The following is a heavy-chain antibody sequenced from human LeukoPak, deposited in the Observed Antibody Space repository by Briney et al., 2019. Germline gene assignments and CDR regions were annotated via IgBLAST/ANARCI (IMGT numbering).Heavy chain of an antibody. V-gene: IGHV5-51*01. CDR1: GSRFTSYW. CDR3: ARPYCSGGSCYPHEYYFDY. CDR2: IYPCESDT. J-gene: IGHJ4*02. Sequence: GASLKISCKGSGSRFTSYWIGWVRQMPGRGLEWMGIIYPCESDTRYSPSFQGQVTISADKSISTAYLQWSSLKASDTAMYYCARPYCSGGSCYPHEYYFDYWGQGTLVTVSS. D-gene: IGHD2-15*01.